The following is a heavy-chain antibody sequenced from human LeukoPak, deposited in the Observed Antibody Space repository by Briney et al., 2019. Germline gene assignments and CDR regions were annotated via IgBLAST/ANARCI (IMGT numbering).Heavy chain of an antibody. Sequence: RGASLKISCKGSGYSFTSYWISWVRQLPGKGLEWMGRIDPSDSYTNYSPSFQGHVTISADKSISTAYLQWSSLKASDTAMYYCAIKYYYYYGMDVWGQGTTVTVSS. J-gene: IGHJ6*02. CDR3: AIKYYYYYGMDV. V-gene: IGHV5-10-1*01. CDR2: IDPSDSYT. CDR1: GYSFTSYW.